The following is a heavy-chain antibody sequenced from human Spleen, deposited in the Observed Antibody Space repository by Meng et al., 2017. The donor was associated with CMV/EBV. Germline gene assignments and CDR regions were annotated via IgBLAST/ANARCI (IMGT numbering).Heavy chain of an antibody. CDR3: ARWGGDYGDYGLDY. D-gene: IGHD4-17*01. CDR2: TYYRSKWYN. V-gene: IGHV6-1*01. Sequence: QVQLQQSGPGLVQPSQTLSLTCAISGDSVLSNTAGWNWIRQSPSRGLEWLGRTYYRSKWYNDYAVSVKSRITINPDTSKNQFSLQLNSVTPEDTAVYYCARWGGDYGDYGLDYWGQGTLVTVSS. J-gene: IGHJ4*02. CDR1: GDSVLSNTAG.